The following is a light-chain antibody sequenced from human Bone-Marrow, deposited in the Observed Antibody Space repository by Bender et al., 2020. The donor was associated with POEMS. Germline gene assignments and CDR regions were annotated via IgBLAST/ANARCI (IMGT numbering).Light chain of an antibody. CDR2: EVS. V-gene: IGLV2-14*01. CDR1: SSDVGGYNY. J-gene: IGLJ2*01. Sequence: QSALTQPASVSGSPGQSITISCTGTSSDVGGYNYVSWYQQHPGKAPKLMIYEVSKRPSGVPDRFSGSKSGTSVSLAITGLQAEDEADYYCQSYDKTLSGSVFGGGTKLTVL. CDR3: QSYDKTLSGSV.